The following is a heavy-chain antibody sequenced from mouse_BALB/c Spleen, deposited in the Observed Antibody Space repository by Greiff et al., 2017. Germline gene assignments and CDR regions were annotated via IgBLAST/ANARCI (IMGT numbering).Heavy chain of an antibody. J-gene: IGHJ4*01. V-gene: IGHV1S127*01. CDR2: IDPSNSET. CDR1: GYTFTSYW. Sequence: QVQLQQSGPELVRPGASVKMSCKASGYTFTSYWMHWVKQRPGQGLEWIGMIDPSNSETRLNQKFKDKATLNVDKSSSTAYMQLSSPTSEDSAVYYCTRGATATLYAMDYWGQGTSVTVSS. D-gene: IGHD1-2*01. CDR3: TRGATATLYAMDY.